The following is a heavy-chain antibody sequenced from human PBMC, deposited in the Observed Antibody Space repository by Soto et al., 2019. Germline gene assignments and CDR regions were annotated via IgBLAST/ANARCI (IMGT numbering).Heavy chain of an antibody. CDR2: ITYDGSNK. CDR3: ARDATYCSGGSCHPKYNWFQP. CDR1: GFTFSNYW. D-gene: IGHD2-15*01. V-gene: IGHV3-30-3*01. Sequence: PGGSLRLSCAASGFTFSNYWMSWVRQAPGKGLEWVANITYDGSNKNYADSVKGRFTISRDNSKNTLYLQMNSLRAEDTAVYYRARDATYCSGGSCHPKYNWFQPWGQGTLVTVSS. J-gene: IGHJ5*02.